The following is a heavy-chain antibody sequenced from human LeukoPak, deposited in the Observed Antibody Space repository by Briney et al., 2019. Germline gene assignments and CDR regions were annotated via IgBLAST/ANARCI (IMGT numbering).Heavy chain of an antibody. CDR2: IYYSGST. Sequence: SESLSLTCTVSGGSISSYYWSWLRQPPGKGLEWIGYIYYSGSTNYNPSLRSRVTISVDTSKNQFSLKLSSVTAADTAVYYCASGAYYYDSSGLNWGQGTLVTVSS. CDR3: ASGAYYYDSSGLN. J-gene: IGHJ4*02. CDR1: GGSISSYY. V-gene: IGHV4-59*01. D-gene: IGHD3-22*01.